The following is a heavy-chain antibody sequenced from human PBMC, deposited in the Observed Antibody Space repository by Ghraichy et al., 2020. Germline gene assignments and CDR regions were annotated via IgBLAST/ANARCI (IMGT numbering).Heavy chain of an antibody. Sequence: ASVKVSCKASGYTFSDYYLHWVRQAPGQGLEWMGWINPNNGGTNYAQKFQGRVTMTRDTSISTTYLELSRLKSDDTAVYYCGRGRAIEHSSSSGGRLFEYWGQGTLVTVSS. CDR2: INPNNGGT. CDR3: GRGRAIEHSSSSGGRLFEY. J-gene: IGHJ4*02. CDR1: GYTFSDYY. D-gene: IGHD3-22*01. V-gene: IGHV1-2*02.